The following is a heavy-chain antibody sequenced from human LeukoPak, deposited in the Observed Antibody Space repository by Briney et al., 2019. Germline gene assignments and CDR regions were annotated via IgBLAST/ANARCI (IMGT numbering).Heavy chain of an antibody. CDR1: GYTFTGDY. CDR3: AREGGSQGYAY. Sequence: EASVKVSCKASGYTFTGDYMHWVRQAPGQGLEWMGWIDPSGGTTYAQKFQGRVTMTTDTSTSTAYMELRSLRSDDTAVYYCAREGGSQGYAYWGQGTLVTVSS. CDR2: IDPSGGT. J-gene: IGHJ4*02. D-gene: IGHD1-1*01. V-gene: IGHV1-2*02.